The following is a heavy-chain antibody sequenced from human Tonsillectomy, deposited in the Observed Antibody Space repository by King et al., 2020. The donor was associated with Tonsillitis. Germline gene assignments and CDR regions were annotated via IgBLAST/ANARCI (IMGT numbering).Heavy chain of an antibody. CDR2: IDWDDDK. Sequence: TLKESGPALVKPTQTLTLTCTFAGFSLSSGGMCVRWIRQPPGKALEWLALIDWDDDKYYNKSLKTRVTISKDTSKNQVVLTMTNMDPVDTAMYYCARSLYFYDSNTYPPPDYWGQGTLVTVSS. CDR1: GFSLSSGGMC. CDR3: ARSLYFYDSNTYPPPDY. V-gene: IGHV2-70*01. J-gene: IGHJ4*02. D-gene: IGHD3-22*01.